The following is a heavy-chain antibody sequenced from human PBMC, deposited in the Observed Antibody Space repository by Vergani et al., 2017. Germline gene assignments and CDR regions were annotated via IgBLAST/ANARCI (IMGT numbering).Heavy chain of an antibody. D-gene: IGHD5-12*01. CDR1: GGSISSSSHF. V-gene: IGHV4-39*01. J-gene: IGHJ4*02. CDR2: IYYSGST. Sequence: QVKLQQWGAGLLKPSETLSLTCTLSGGSISSSSHFWGWLRQTPGKGLEWIGSIYYSGSTHYNPSLKSRVTISVDTSKNDFSLKVTSVTAADTAVYYCTRQPQEGASGPPSVPTWGQGISVIVSS. CDR3: TRQPQEGASGPPSVPT.